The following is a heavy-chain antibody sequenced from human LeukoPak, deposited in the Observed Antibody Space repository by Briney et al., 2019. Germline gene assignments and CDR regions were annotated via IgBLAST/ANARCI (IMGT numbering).Heavy chain of an antibody. CDR2: IYSGDST. Sequence: GGSLRLSCAASGFTVSSSYMSWVRQAPGKGLEWVSVIYSGDSTHYADSVKGRFTISRDNSKNTLYLQMNSLRAEDTAVYFCAKSLLTMVRGTRILDYWGQGTLVTVSS. CDR1: GFTVSSSY. V-gene: IGHV3-53*01. CDR3: AKSLLTMVRGTRILDY. D-gene: IGHD3-10*01. J-gene: IGHJ4*02.